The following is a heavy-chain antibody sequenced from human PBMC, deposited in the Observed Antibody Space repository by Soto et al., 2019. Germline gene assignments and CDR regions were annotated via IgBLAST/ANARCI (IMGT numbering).Heavy chain of an antibody. D-gene: IGHD3-3*01. CDR1: GGTFGNSA. CDR2: IVPMFGTA. V-gene: IGHV1-69*12. CDR3: ARDGDLRYYFWSGPLGGGWFDP. J-gene: IGHJ5*02. Sequence: QVQLVQSGAEVKKPGSSVNVSCKTSGGTFGNSAVTWVRQAPGQGLEWMGGIVPMFGTANYAQKFQDRVTITADESTSTAYMELSSLRSDDTAVYYCARDGDLRYYFWSGPLGGGWFDPWGQGTLVTVSS.